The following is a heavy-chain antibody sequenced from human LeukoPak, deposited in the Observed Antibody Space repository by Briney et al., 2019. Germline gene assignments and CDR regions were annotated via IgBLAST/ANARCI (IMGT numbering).Heavy chain of an antibody. Sequence: GGSLRLSCAGSGFSFSISWMAWVRQAPGKGLEWVANIKPDGSETHYVDSVRGRFTISRGNAKNSLYLQMHSLRVEDTAVYYCARANGHARSWDMDVWGQGTMLTVSS. CDR1: GFSFSISW. J-gene: IGHJ3*01. V-gene: IGHV3-7*01. CDR3: ARANGHARSWDMDV. D-gene: IGHD6-13*01. CDR2: IKPDGSET.